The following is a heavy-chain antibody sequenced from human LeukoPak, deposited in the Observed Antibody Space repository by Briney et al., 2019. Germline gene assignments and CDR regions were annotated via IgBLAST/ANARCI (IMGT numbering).Heavy chain of an antibody. V-gene: IGHV4-59*12. CDR3: ARDQVPAAGTGGVGY. CDR1: GGSISSYY. CDR2: IYYSGST. Sequence: KSSETLSLTCTVSGGSISSYYWSWIRQPPGKGLEWIGYIYYSGSTNYNPSLKSRVTISVDTSKNQFSLKLSSVTAADTAVYYCARDQVPAAGTGGVGYWGQGTLVTVSS. J-gene: IGHJ4*02. D-gene: IGHD6-13*01.